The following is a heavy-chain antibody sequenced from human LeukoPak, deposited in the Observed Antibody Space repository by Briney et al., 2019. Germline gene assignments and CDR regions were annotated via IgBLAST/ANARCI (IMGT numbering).Heavy chain of an antibody. CDR3: ARERDYYGTDV. CDR1: GFTFSSYD. Sequence: GGSLRLSCAASGFTFSSYDMHWVRQATGKGLEWVSAIGTAGDTYYPGSVKGRFTISRENAKNSLYLQMNSLRAGDTAVYYCARERDYYGTDVWGQGTTVNVSS. V-gene: IGHV3-13*01. J-gene: IGHJ6*02. CDR2: IGTAGDT.